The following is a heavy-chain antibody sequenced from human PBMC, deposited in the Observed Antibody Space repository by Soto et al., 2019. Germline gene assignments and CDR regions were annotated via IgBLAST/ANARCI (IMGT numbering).Heavy chain of an antibody. D-gene: IGHD2-15*01. Sequence: QVQLQESGPGLVKPSDTLSLTCVVSGFSISTDYWWGWIRQPPGKGLEWIGYIYYSGTTYYNPSLKRRFTLSVDTSRSQFSLQLTAVTSVYTAVYYCARKPAAKGWFDPWGQGTLVTVSA. CDR3: ARKPAAKGWFDP. J-gene: IGHJ5*02. CDR1: GFSISTDYW. V-gene: IGHV4-28*01. CDR2: IYYSGTT.